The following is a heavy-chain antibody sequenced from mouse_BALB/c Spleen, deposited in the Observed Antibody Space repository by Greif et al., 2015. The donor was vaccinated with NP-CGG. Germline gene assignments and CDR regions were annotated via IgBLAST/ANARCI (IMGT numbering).Heavy chain of an antibody. V-gene: IGHV1S81*02. CDR1: GYTFTSYY. J-gene: IGHJ4*01. CDR3: TTGYDVDYYAMDY. D-gene: IGHD2-14*01. CDR2: INPSNGGT. Sequence: QVQLQQSGAELVKPGASVKLSCKASGYTFTSYYMYWVKQRPGQGLEWIGEINPSNGGTNFNEKFKSKATLTVDKSSSTAYMQLSSLTSEDSAVYYCTTGYDVDYYAMDYWGQGTSVTVSS.